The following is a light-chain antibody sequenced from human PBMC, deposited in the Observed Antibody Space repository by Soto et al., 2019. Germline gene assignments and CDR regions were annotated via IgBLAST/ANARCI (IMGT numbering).Light chain of an antibody. J-gene: IGLJ1*01. CDR3: CSYAGSNTYV. CDR2: EGS. CDR1: GSDVGSYKF. V-gene: IGLV2-23*01. Sequence: QSVLTQPASVSGSPGQSITISCTGTGSDVGSYKFVSWYQHHPGKAPKFMIYEGSKRPSGVSYRFSGSKSGNTASLTISGLQAEDEADYYCCSYAGSNTYVFGTGTKLTVL.